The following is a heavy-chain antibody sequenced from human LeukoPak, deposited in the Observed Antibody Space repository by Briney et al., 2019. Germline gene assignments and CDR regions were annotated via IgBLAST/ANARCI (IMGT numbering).Heavy chain of an antibody. CDR1: GYTFTGSY. CDR3: TREPYYSGGSAYYS. Sequence: ASVKVSCKTSGYTFTGSYIHWIRQAPGQGLEYMGWINPDSGATNYVEKFQGRVSMTRDTSISTAYMQLSRLRSDDTAVYYCTREPYYSGGSAYYSWGQGTLVTVSS. D-gene: IGHD3-22*01. CDR2: INPDSGAT. V-gene: IGHV1-2*02. J-gene: IGHJ4*02.